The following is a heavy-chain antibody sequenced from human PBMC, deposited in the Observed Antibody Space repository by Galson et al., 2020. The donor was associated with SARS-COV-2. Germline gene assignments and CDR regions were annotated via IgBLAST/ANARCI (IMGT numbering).Heavy chain of an antibody. V-gene: IGHV4-30-2*01. J-gene: IGHJ3*02. CDR2: IPHSGNT. D-gene: IGHD4-17*01. CDR3: VRLHYGEYAPEAFDM. Sequence: SETLSLTCDVSGASISSGGYAWNWIRQPPGKGLEWLGHIPHSGNTYYNPSLKSRVTISVDRSKNQFSLNLSSVTAADTAVYYCVRLHYGEYAPEAFDMWGQGAMVTVSS. CDR1: GASISSGGYA.